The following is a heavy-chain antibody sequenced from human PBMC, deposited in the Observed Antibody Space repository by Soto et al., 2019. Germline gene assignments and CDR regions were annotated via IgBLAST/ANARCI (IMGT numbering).Heavy chain of an antibody. D-gene: IGHD3-3*01. CDR3: SSYDFLSGHHLPHA. Sequence: PGGSLRLSCEASGLTFRRYWMHWVRQVPGKGLVWVSSINSDGTSSTYADSVKGRFTISRDNAKNTVYLQMNSLRAEDTAIYYCSSYDFLSGHHLPHAWGQGTMVTVSS. J-gene: IGHJ6*02. CDR2: INSDGTSS. CDR1: GLTFRRYW. V-gene: IGHV3-74*03.